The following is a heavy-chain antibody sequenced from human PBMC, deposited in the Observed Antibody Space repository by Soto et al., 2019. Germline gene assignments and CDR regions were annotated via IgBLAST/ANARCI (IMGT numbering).Heavy chain of an antibody. CDR2: INHSGST. J-gene: IGHJ6*02. D-gene: IGHD6-13*01. Sequence: SETLSLTCAVSGGSISSGGYSWSWIRQPPGKGLEWIGEINHSGSTNYNPSLKSRVTISVDTSKNQFSLKLSSVTAADTAVYYCAGAGIAAAGTFRRYYYYGMDVWGQGTTVT. CDR1: GGSISSGGYS. V-gene: IGHV4-34*01. CDR3: AGAGIAAAGTFRRYYYYGMDV.